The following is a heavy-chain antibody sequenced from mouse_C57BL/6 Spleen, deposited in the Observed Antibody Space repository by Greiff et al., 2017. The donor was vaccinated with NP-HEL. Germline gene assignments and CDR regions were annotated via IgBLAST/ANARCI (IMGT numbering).Heavy chain of an antibody. Sequence: EVHLVESGGGLVQPKGSLKLSCAASGFTFNTYAMHWVRQAPGKGLEWVARIRSKSSNYATYYADSVKYRFSISRDDSPSMLYLQLNNLKTEDTAMYSCVRSNYPYAMDYWGQGTSVTVSS. D-gene: IGHD2-5*01. J-gene: IGHJ4*01. CDR3: VRSNYPYAMDY. CDR1: GFTFNTYA. V-gene: IGHV10-3*01. CDR2: IRSKSSNYAT.